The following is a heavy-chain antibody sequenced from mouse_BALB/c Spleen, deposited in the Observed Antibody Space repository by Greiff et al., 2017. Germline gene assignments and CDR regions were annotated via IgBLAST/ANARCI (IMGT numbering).Heavy chain of an antibody. J-gene: IGHJ2*01. Sequence: ESGPGLVKPSQSLSLTCTVTGYSITSDYAWNWIRQFPGNKLEWMGYISYSGSTSYNPSLKSRISITRDTSKNQFFLQLNSVTTEDTATYYCARSSYDGYYGFDYWGQGTTLTVSS. CDR2: ISYSGST. CDR1: GYSITSDYA. CDR3: ARSSYDGYYGFDY. D-gene: IGHD2-3*01. V-gene: IGHV3-2*02.